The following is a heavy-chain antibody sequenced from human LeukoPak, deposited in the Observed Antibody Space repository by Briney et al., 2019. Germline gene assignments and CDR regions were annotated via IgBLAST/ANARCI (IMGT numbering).Heavy chain of an antibody. V-gene: IGHV3-23*01. J-gene: IGHJ4*02. D-gene: IGHD2-15*01. CDR3: AKDPLALDY. CDR1: GFSFNMYW. Sequence: GGSLRLSCAASGFSFNMYWMTWVRQAPGKGLEWVSAISGSGGSTYYADSVKGRFTISRDNSKNTLYLQMNSLRAEDTAVYYCAKDPLALDYWGQGTLVTASS. CDR2: ISGSGGST.